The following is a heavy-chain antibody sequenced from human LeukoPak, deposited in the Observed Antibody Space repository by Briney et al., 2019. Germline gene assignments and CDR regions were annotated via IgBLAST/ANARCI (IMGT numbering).Heavy chain of an antibody. CDR1: GFTVSSNY. CDR2: IYSGGST. D-gene: IGHD3-22*01. J-gene: IGHJ4*02. CDR3: ARDRSKYYYDSSGYIS. Sequence: PGGSLRLSCAASGFTVSSNYMSWVRQAPGKGLEGVSVIYSGGSTYYADSVKGRFTISRDNSKNTLYLQMNSLRAEDTAVYYCARDRSKYYYDSSGYISWGQGTLVTVSS. V-gene: IGHV3-53*01.